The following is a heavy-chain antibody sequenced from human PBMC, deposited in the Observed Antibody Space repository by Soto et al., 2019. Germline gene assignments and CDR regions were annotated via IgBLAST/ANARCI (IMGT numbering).Heavy chain of an antibody. V-gene: IGHV4-39*01. CDR1: GGSISSSSYY. CDR2: IYYSWST. J-gene: IGHJ5*02. CDR3: ATQGYCSSTSCSPGDWFDP. Sequence: QLQLQESGPGLVKPSETLSLTCTVSGGSISSSSYYWVLIRQPLGKGLEWVVSIYYSWSTYYNPSLKSRVTISVDTSKNQFSLKLSSVTAADTAVYYCATQGYCSSTSCSPGDWFDPWGQGTLVTVSS. D-gene: IGHD2-2*01.